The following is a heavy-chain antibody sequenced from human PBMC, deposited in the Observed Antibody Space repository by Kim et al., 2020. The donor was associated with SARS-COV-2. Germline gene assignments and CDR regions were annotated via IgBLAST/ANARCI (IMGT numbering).Heavy chain of an antibody. V-gene: IGHV3-21*01. D-gene: IGHD3-10*01. CDR3: ARDIPLNYYGSGSSNY. CDR1: GFTFSSYS. CDR2: ISSSSSYI. Sequence: GGSLRLSCAASGFTFSSYSMNWVRQAPGKGLEWVSSISSSSSYIYYADSVKGRFTISRDNAKNSLYLQMNSLRAEDTAVYYCARDIPLNYYGSGSSNYWGQGTLVTVSS. J-gene: IGHJ4*02.